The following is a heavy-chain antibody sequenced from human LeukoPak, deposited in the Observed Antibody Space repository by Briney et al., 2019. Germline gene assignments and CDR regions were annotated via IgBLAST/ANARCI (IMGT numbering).Heavy chain of an antibody. CDR2: IKSKTDGGTT. CDR1: GFTFSSYA. V-gene: IGHV3-15*01. J-gene: IGHJ4*02. Sequence: GGSLRLSCAASGFTFSSYAMSWVRQAPGKGLEWVGRIKSKTDGGTTDYAAPVKGRFTISRDDSKNTLYLQMNSLKTEDTAVYYCTTGYSSSWRDDYWGQGTLVTVSS. D-gene: IGHD6-13*01. CDR3: TTGYSSSWRDDY.